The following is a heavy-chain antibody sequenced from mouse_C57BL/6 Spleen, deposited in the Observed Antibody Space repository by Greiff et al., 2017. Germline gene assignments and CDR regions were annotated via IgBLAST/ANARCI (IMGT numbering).Heavy chain of an antibody. CDR2: IRLKSDNYAT. CDR3: TDNWAFDY. Sequence: EVQLQESGGGLVQPGGSMKLSCVASGFTFSNYWMNWVRQSPEKGLEWVAQIRLKSDNYATHYAESVKGRFTISRDDSKSSVYLHMNNLRAEDTGIYYCTDNWAFDYWGQGTTLTVSS. J-gene: IGHJ2*01. D-gene: IGHD4-1*01. V-gene: IGHV6-3*01. CDR1: GFTFSNYW.